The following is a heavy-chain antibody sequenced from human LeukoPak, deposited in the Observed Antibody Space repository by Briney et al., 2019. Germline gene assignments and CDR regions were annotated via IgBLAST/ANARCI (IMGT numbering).Heavy chain of an antibody. Sequence: SETLSLTCTVSGGSISSYYWSWIRQPPGKGLEWIGYIYTSGSTNYNPSLKSRVTISVDTSKNQFSLKLSSVTAADTAVHYCARRLVAGEEDWGQGTLVTVSS. V-gene: IGHV4-4*09. CDR1: GGSISSYY. J-gene: IGHJ4*02. CDR3: ARRLVAGEED. CDR2: IYTSGST. D-gene: IGHD6-19*01.